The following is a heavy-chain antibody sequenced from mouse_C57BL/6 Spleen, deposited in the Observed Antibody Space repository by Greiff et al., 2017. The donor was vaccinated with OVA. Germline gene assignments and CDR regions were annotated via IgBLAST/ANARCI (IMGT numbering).Heavy chain of an antibody. D-gene: IGHD2-3*01. CDR1: GFNIKDDY. J-gene: IGHJ3*01. CDR2: IDPENGDT. CDR3: TNGYYGFAY. V-gene: IGHV14-4*01. Sequence: VHVKQSGAELVRPGASVKLSCTASGFNIKDDYMHWVKQRPEQGLEWIGWIDPENGDTEYASKFQGKATITADTSSNTAYLQLSSLTSEDTAVYYCTNGYYGFAYWGQGTLVTVSA.